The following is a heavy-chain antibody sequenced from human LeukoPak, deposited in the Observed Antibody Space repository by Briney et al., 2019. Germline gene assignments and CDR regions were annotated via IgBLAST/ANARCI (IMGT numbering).Heavy chain of an antibody. CDR3: AREGVVPAATDAFDI. J-gene: IGHJ3*02. V-gene: IGHV1-2*02. Sequence: ASVKVSCKASGYTFTGYYMHRVRQAPGHGLEWMGWINPNRGGTNYAQKFQGRVTMTRDTSLSTAYMELSRLRSDDTAVYYCAREGVVPAATDAFDIWGQGTMVTVSS. D-gene: IGHD2-2*01. CDR2: INPNRGGT. CDR1: GYTFTGYY.